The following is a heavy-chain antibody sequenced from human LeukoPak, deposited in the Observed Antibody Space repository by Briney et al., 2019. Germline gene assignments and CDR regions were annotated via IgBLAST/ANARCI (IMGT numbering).Heavy chain of an antibody. CDR2: ISAYDGNT. V-gene: IGHV1-18*01. CDR1: GYTFTSYG. CDR3: VGNNDYGDYWFDP. J-gene: IGHJ5*02. D-gene: IGHD4-17*01. Sequence: GASVKVSCKASGYTFTSYGISWVRQAPGQGLEWMGWISAYDGNTNYAQKLQGRVTMTTDTSTSTAYMELRSLRSDDTAVYYCVGNNDYGDYWFDPWGQGTLVTVSS.